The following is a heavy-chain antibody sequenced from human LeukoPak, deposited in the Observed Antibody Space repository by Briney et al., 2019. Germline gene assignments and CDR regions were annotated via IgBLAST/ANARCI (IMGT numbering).Heavy chain of an antibody. V-gene: IGHV3-33*01. D-gene: IGHD5-12*01. CDR2: IWYDGSNK. Sequence: PGGSLRLSCAAPGFTFSNYGMHWVRQAPGKGLEWVAVIWYDGSNKYYADSVKGRFTISRDNSKNTLYLQMNSLRAEDTAVYYCARASGYSGSRRWFDPWGQGTLVTVSS. CDR3: ARASGYSGSRRWFDP. J-gene: IGHJ5*02. CDR1: GFTFSNYG.